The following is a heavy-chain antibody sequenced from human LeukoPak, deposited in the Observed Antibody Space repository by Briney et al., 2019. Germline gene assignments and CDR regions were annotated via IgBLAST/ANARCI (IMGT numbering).Heavy chain of an antibody. CDR3: AKDGLGYYFDY. V-gene: IGHV3-23*01. CDR2: VSGSGGST. D-gene: IGHD6-19*01. J-gene: IGHJ4*02. CDR1: GFTFSNYA. Sequence: PGGSLRLSCAASGFTFSNYAMSWVRQAPGKGLEWVSTVSGSGGSTYYADSVKGRFTTSRDNSKNTLYLQMNSLRAEDTAVYYCAKDGLGYYFDYWGQGTLVTVSS.